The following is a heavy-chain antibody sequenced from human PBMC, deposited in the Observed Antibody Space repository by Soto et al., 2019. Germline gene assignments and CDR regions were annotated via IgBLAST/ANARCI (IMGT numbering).Heavy chain of an antibody. CDR3: ARGRGLTNWFDP. J-gene: IGHJ5*02. CDR2: IHYSGST. V-gene: IGHV4-59*01. Sequence: SETLSLTCTVSGGSISSYYWSWIRQPPGKGLEWIGYIHYSGSTNYNPALKSRVTISVDTSKNQFSLKLRSVTAADTAVYYCARGRGLTNWFDPWGQGTLVTVSS. D-gene: IGHD2-8*01. CDR1: GGSISSYY.